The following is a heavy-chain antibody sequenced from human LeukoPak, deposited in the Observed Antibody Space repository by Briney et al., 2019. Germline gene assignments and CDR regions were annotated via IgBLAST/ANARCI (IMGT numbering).Heavy chain of an antibody. D-gene: IGHD3-3*01. CDR2: ISGSGGST. Sequence: GGSLRLSCAASGFTFSSYAMSWVRQAPGKGLEWVSAISGSGGSTYYADSVKGRFTISRDNSKNTLYLQMNSLRDEDTAVYYCAKDLIGGGIISPFDYWGQGTLVTVSS. V-gene: IGHV3-23*01. CDR3: AKDLIGGGIISPFDY. CDR1: GFTFSSYA. J-gene: IGHJ4*02.